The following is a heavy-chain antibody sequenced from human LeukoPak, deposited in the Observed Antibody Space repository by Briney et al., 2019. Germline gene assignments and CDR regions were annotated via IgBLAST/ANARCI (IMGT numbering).Heavy chain of an antibody. J-gene: IGHJ4*02. Sequence: GGSLRLSCAASGFTFSTYAMSWVRQIPGKGLEWVSAISGSDDGTYYADSVKGRFTISRDNAKNSLYLQMNSLRAEDTAVYYCARDGDSSGYYYGSYFDYWGQGTLVTVSS. CDR2: ISGSDDGT. CDR3: ARDGDSSGYYYGSYFDY. D-gene: IGHD3-22*01. CDR1: GFTFSTYA. V-gene: IGHV3-23*01.